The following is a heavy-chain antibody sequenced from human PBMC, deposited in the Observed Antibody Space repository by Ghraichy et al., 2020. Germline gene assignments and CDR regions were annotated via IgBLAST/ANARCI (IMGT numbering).Heavy chain of an antibody. CDR2: ISYDGTNK. V-gene: IGHV3-30*18. CDR3: AKDLQMIAPEGVFDI. CDR1: GFTFKKFG. J-gene: IGHJ3*02. Sequence: GGSLRLSCAASGFTFKKFGMHWVRQAPGKGLEWVAVISYDGTNKIYGESMKGRFTVSRDNSKNTLYVQMNSLRPEDTAVYYCAKDLQMIAPEGVFDIWGQGTMVTVSS. D-gene: IGHD3-16*01.